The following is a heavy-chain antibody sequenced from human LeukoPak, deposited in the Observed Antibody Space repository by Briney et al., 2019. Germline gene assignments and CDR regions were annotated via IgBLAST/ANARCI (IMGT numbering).Heavy chain of an antibody. CDR2: INPNSGGT. CDR1: GYTFTGYY. V-gene: IGHV1-2*02. CDR3: ARDGRNYYDSSGYSYWAY. D-gene: IGHD3-22*01. J-gene: IGHJ4*02. Sequence: GASVKVSCKASGYTFTGYYMHWVRQAPGQGLEWMGWINPNSGGTNYAQKFQGRVTMTRDTSISIACMELSRLRSDDTAVYYCARDGRNYYDSSGYSYWAYWGQGTLVTVSS.